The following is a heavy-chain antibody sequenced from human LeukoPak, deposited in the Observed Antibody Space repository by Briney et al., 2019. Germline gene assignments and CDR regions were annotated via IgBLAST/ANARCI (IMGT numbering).Heavy chain of an antibody. V-gene: IGHV4-34*01. CDR3: ARVDGIYGCDY. D-gene: IGHD1-26*01. J-gene: IGHJ4*02. Sequence: SETLSLTCAVYGGSFSGYYWSWIRQPPGKGLEWIGEINHSGSTNYNPSLKSRVTISVDTSKNQFSLKLSSVTAADTAVYYCARVDGIYGCDYWGQGTLVTVSS. CDR2: INHSGST. CDR1: GGSFSGYY.